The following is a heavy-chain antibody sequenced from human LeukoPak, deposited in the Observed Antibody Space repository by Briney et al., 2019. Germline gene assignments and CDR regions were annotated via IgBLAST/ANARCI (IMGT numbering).Heavy chain of an antibody. J-gene: IGHJ3*02. CDR3: ARDRRGSSAGAFSI. Sequence: ASVKVSCKTSGGTFSSYAITWVRQVPGQGLEWVGGIHFFGTSSYAQKFQGRVTITADESTSTVYLELSSLKSEDTALYYCARDRRGSSAGAFSIWGQGTMVTVSS. CDR2: IHFFGTS. D-gene: IGHD6-25*01. CDR1: GGTFSSYA. V-gene: IGHV1-69*13.